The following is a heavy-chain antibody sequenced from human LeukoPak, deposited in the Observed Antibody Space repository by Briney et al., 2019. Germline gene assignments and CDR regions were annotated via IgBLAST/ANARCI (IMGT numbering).Heavy chain of an antibody. CDR1: GYTFTSYD. D-gene: IGHD3-10*01. CDR2: MNPNSGNT. CDR3: AKVYGSGTYSSEPNWFDP. V-gene: IGHV1-8*03. J-gene: IGHJ5*02. Sequence: ASVKVSCKASGYTFTSYDINWVRQATGQGLEWMGWMNPNSGNTGYAQKFQGRVTITRNTSISTAYMELNSLRAGDTAVYYCAKVYGSGTYSSEPNWFDPWGQGTLVTVS.